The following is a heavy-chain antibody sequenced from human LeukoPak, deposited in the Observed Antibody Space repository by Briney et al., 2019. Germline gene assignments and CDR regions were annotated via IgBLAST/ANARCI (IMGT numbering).Heavy chain of an antibody. V-gene: IGHV4-34*01. Sequence: SGTLSLTCAVYGGSFSGYYWSWIRQPPGKGLEWIGEINHSGSTNYNPSLKSRVTISVDTSKNQFSLKLSSVTAADTAVYYCARTDDSSGYYPFDYWGQGTLVTVSS. CDR2: INHSGST. D-gene: IGHD3-22*01. J-gene: IGHJ4*02. CDR3: ARTDDSSGYYPFDY. CDR1: GGSFSGYY.